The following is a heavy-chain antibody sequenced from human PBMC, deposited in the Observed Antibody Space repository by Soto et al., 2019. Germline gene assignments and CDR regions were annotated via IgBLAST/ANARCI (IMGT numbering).Heavy chain of an antibody. CDR2: IYYSGST. D-gene: IGHD6-19*01. Sequence: SETLSLTCTVSGGSISSYYWSWIRQPPGKGLEWIGYIYYSGSTNYNPSLKSRVTISVDTSKNQFSLKLSSVTAADTAVYYCARDSRIAVAGATNWFDPWGQGTLVTVSS. CDR1: GGSISSYY. J-gene: IGHJ5*02. CDR3: ARDSRIAVAGATNWFDP. V-gene: IGHV4-59*01.